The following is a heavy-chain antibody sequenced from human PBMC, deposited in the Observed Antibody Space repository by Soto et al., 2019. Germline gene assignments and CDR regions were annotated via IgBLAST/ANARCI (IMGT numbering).Heavy chain of an antibody. V-gene: IGHV3-9*01. CDR2: ISWNSGSI. J-gene: IGHJ1*01. Sequence: EVQLVESGGGLVQPGRSLRLSCAASGFTFDDYAMHWVRQAPGKGLEWVSGISWNSGSIGYADSVKGRFTISRDNAKNSLYLQMNSLRAEDTALYYCATVGVVRGVLEYFQHWGQGTLVTVSS. CDR1: GFTFDDYA. CDR3: ATVGVVRGVLEYFQH. D-gene: IGHD3-10*01.